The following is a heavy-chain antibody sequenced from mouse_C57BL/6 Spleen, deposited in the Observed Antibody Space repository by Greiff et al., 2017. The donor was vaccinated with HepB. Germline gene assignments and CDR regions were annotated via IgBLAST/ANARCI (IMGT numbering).Heavy chain of an antibody. CDR1: GYTFTSYW. D-gene: IGHD2-3*01. J-gene: IGHJ4*01. CDR3: ARIYDGDYYALDY. Sequence: QVQLQQSGAELAKPGASVKLSCKASGYTFTSYWMHWVKQRPGQGLEWIGYINPSSGYTKYNQKFKDKATLTADKSSSTAYMQLSSLTYEDSAVSYCARIYDGDYYALDYWGQGTSVTVSS. V-gene: IGHV1-7*01. CDR2: INPSSGYT.